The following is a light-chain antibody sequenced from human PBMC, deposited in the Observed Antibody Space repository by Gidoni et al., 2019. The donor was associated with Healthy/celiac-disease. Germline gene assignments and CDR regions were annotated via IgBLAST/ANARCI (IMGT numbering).Light chain of an antibody. CDR2: WAS. CDR3: QQYYSTPLT. V-gene: IGKV4-1*01. CDR1: LSVLYSTNNKNY. Sequence: DIVMTQSPDSLAVSLGERATINCKSSLSVLYSTNNKNYLTWYQQKQGQPPKLLIYWASTRESGVPDLFSGSGSGTDFTLTISSLQAEDVAVYYCQQYYSTPLTFGPXTKVDIK. J-gene: IGKJ3*01.